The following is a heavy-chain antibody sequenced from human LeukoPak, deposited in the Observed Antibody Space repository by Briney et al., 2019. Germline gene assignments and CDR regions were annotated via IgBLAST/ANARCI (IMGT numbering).Heavy chain of an antibody. D-gene: IGHD1-26*01. CDR3: AKVASGSYYNWPFDY. CDR2: ISGSGGST. J-gene: IGHJ4*02. Sequence: GGSLRLSCGASGFTFSSYVMSWVRQAPGKGLEWVSGISGSGGSTYYADSVKGRFTISRDNSKNTLYLQMNSLRAEDTAVYYCAKVASGSYYNWPFDYWGQGTLVTVSS. CDR1: GFTFSSYV. V-gene: IGHV3-23*01.